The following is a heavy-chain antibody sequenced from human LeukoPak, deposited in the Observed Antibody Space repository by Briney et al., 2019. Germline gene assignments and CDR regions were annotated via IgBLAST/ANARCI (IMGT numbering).Heavy chain of an antibody. CDR1: GGSISSYY. J-gene: IGHJ6*03. Sequence: PSETLSLTCTVSGGSISSYYWSWIRQPPGKGLEWIGYIYYSGSTNYNPSLKSRVTMSVDTSKNQFSLKLSSVTAADTAVYYCARDGRSSSGYYYYYMDVWGKGTTVTVSS. CDR2: IYYSGST. V-gene: IGHV4-59*12. CDR3: ARDGRSSSGYYYYYMDV. D-gene: IGHD6-13*01.